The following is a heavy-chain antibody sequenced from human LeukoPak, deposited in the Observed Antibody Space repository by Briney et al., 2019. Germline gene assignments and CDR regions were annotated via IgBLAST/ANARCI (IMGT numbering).Heavy chain of an antibody. CDR3: ARYSSSWLEYYFDY. V-gene: IGHV4-34*01. CDR2: INHSGST. D-gene: IGHD6-13*01. CDR1: GGSFSGYY. Sequence: PSETLSLTCAVYGGSFSGYYWSWIRQPPGKGLEWIGEINHSGSTNYNPSLKSRVTISVHTSKNQFSLKLSSVTAADTAVYYCARYSSSWLEYYFDYWGQGTLVTVSS. J-gene: IGHJ4*02.